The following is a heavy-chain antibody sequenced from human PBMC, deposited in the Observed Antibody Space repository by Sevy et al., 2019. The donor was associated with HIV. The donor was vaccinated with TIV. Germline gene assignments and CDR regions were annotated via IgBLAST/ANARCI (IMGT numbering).Heavy chain of an antibody. CDR3: ARRYFDL. CDR1: GFTFSSYS. CDR2: ISSSSSTI. Sequence: GGSLRLSCAASGFTFSSYSMNWVRQAPGKGLEWVSYISSSSSTIYYADSVKGRFTISRDNAKESLFLQMTNLRVEDTAIYYCARRYFDLWGQGTLVTVSS. V-gene: IGHV3-48*04. J-gene: IGHJ4*02.